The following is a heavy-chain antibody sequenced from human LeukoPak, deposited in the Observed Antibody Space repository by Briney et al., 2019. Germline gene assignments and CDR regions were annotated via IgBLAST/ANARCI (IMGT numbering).Heavy chain of an antibody. CDR2: IFYSGST. CDR3: ARADSSGSDYFDY. D-gene: IGHD3-22*01. V-gene: IGHV4-39*07. CDR1: GDSISSTSYY. J-gene: IGHJ4*02. Sequence: SETLSLTCVVSGDSISSTSYYWAWIRQPPGKGLEWIGMIFYSGSTYYNPSLKSRVTISVDTSKNQFSLKLSSVTAADTAVYYCARADSSGSDYFDYWGQGTLVTVSS.